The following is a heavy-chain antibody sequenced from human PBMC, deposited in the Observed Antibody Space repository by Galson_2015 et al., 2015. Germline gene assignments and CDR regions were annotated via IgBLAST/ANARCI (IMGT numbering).Heavy chain of an antibody. CDR1: GYTFTSYY. J-gene: IGHJ5*02. D-gene: IGHD2-21*02. CDR2: INPSGGST. V-gene: IGHV1-46*01. Sequence: SVKVSCKASGYTFTSYYMHWVRQAPGQGLEWMGIINPSGGSTSYAQKFQGRVTMTRDTSTSTVYMELSSLRSEDTAVYYCARDLYCGGDCVVSTGWFDPWGQGTLVTVSS. CDR3: ARDLYCGGDCVVSTGWFDP.